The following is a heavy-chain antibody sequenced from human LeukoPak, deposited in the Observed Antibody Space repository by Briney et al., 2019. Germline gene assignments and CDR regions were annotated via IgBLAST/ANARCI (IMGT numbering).Heavy chain of an antibody. Sequence: GRSLRLSCAASGFTFSSYGMHWVRQSPGKGLEWVAVISYDGSNKYYGDSVKGRFTISRDNSKNTLYLQMNSLKPEDTAVYYCAKDANYYDSSGYPYPSFFDFWGQGTLVTVSS. CDR3: AKDANYYDSSGYPYPSFFDF. D-gene: IGHD3-22*01. CDR1: GFTFSSYG. V-gene: IGHV3-30*18. J-gene: IGHJ4*02. CDR2: ISYDGSNK.